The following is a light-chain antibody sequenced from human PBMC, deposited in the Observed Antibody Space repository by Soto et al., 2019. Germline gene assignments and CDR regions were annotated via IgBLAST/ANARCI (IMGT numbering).Light chain of an antibody. V-gene: IGKV3-20*01. CDR1: QSVRSNY. Sequence: EIVLTQSPGTLSLSPGERATLSCRASQSVRSNYLAWYQQKPGQAPRLLIYGASSRATGIPDRFSGNGSGTDFTLTISRLEPEDFAVYYCQQYGGSPYTFGQGTKLEIK. J-gene: IGKJ2*01. CDR2: GAS. CDR3: QQYGGSPYT.